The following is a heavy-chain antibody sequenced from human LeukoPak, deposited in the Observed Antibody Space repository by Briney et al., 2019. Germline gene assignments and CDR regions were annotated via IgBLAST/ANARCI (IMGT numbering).Heavy chain of an antibody. V-gene: IGHV1-8*01. J-gene: IGHJ6*03. CDR3: ARVVGYCSSTSCYYYYYYMDV. D-gene: IGHD2-2*01. Sequence: ASVNVSCKASGYTFTSYDINWVRQATGQGLEWMGWMNPNSGNTGYAQKFQGRVTMTRNTSISTAYMELSSLRSEDTAVYYCARVVGYCSSTSCYYYYYYMDVWGKGTTVTVSS. CDR1: GYTFTSYD. CDR2: MNPNSGNT.